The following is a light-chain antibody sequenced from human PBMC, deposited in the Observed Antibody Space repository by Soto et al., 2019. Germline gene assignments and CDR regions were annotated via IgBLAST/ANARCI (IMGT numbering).Light chain of an antibody. J-gene: IGKJ1*01. CDR3: QQYNNWPKT. CDR2: GAS. Sequence: EIVMTQSPATLSVSPGERATLSCRASQSVSSNLAWYQQKPGQAPRLLIYGASTRATGIPARFSGSGSETEFTITISSLQSEDFAVYYCQQYNNWPKTVGQGTKVEIK. V-gene: IGKV3-15*01. CDR1: QSVSSN.